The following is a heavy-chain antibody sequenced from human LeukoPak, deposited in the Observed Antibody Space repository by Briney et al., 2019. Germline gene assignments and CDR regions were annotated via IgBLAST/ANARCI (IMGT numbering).Heavy chain of an antibody. Sequence: GGSLRLSCAASGFTFSSYSMNWVRQAPGKGLEWVSYISSSSSSIYYADSVKGRFTISRDNAKNSLYLQMNSLRAEDTAVYYCARDILTGSQSRFQHWGQGTLVTVSS. CDR2: ISSSSSSI. D-gene: IGHD3-9*01. CDR1: GFTFSSYS. CDR3: ARDILTGSQSRFQH. V-gene: IGHV3-48*04. J-gene: IGHJ1*01.